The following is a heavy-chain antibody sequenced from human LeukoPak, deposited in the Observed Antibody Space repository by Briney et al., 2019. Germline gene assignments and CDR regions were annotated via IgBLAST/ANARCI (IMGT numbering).Heavy chain of an antibody. CDR3: ARGRIAAASIDY. D-gene: IGHD6-13*01. V-gene: IGHV3-66*01. CDR1: GFTVSSNY. Sequence: GGSLRLSCAASGFTVSSNYMSWVRQAPGKGLEWVSVIYSGGSTYYADSVKGRFTISRDNSKNTLYLQMNSLRAEDTAVYYCARGRIAAASIDYWGQGTLVTVSS. J-gene: IGHJ4*02. CDR2: IYSGGST.